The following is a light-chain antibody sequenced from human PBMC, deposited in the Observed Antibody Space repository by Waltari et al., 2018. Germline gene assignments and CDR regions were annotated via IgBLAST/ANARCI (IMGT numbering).Light chain of an antibody. V-gene: IGKV3-20*01. Sequence: ETGLTQSPRTLPLSPGERATLSCRASQSVAGRHLAWYQHNPGQAPRLLIYDASSRATGIPDRFSGSGSGTDFTLTISRLEPEDSAVYFCHQCGGSQRTFGGGTKVEIK. J-gene: IGKJ4*01. CDR3: HQCGGSQRT. CDR1: QSVAGRH. CDR2: DAS.